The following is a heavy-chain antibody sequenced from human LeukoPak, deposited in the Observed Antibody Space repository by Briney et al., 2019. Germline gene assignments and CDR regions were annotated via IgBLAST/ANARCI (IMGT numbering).Heavy chain of an antibody. J-gene: IGHJ6*03. CDR1: GFTFSSYA. V-gene: IGHV3-30*04. CDR3: ARDTIIAAAGTISYYYYYMDV. D-gene: IGHD6-13*01. Sequence: GGSLRLSCAASGFTFSSYAMHWVRQAPGKGLERVAVISYDGSNKYYADSVKGRFTISRDNSKNTLYLQMNSLRAEDTAVYYCARDTIIAAAGTISYYYYYMDVWGKETTVTVSS. CDR2: ISYDGSNK.